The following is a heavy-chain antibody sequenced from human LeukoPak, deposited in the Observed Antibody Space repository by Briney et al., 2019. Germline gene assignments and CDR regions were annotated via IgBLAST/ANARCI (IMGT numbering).Heavy chain of an antibody. V-gene: IGHV4-38-2*02. CDR1: GGSISSYY. J-gene: IGHJ4*02. D-gene: IGHD3-22*01. CDR3: ARSGTGLLRYYFDY. CDR2: LYHSGST. Sequence: PSETLSLTCTVSGGSISSYYWGWIRQPPGRGLEWIGSLYHSGSTYYNPSLKSRVTISVDTSKNQFSLRLTSVTAADTAVYYCARSGTGLLRYYFDYWGQGTLVTVSS.